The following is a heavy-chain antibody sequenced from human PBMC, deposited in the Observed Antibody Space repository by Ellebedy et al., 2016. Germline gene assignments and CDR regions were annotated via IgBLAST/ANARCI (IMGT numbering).Heavy chain of an antibody. V-gene: IGHV4-39*01. Sequence: GSLRLSXSVSGDSISSSDRYYWGWIRQPPGKGLEWIVTTSYSGSPNYTPSLKSRVTVSVDTSKNQFSMKLSSVTAADTAVYYCARLYRSGDEGRGWFNPWGQGTLVTVSS. CDR2: TSYSGSP. CDR3: ARLYRSGDEGRGWFNP. CDR1: GDSISSSDRYY. D-gene: IGHD1-26*01. J-gene: IGHJ5*02.